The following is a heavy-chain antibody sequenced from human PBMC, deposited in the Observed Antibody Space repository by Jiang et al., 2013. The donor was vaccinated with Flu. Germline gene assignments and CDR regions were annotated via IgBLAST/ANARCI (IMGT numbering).Heavy chain of an antibody. J-gene: IGHJ4*02. V-gene: IGHV7-4-1*02. CDR1: GYTFTSYA. Sequence: QSGSELQKPGASVRVSCKASGYTFTSYAMNWVRQAPGHGLEWMGWINTDTGNPTYAQGFTGRFVFSLDTSVSTVYLQISSLKAEDTAVYYCARGRYCSSNSCYLDYWGQGTLVTVSS. CDR3: ARGRYCSSNSCYLDY. D-gene: IGHD2-2*01. CDR2: INTDTGNP.